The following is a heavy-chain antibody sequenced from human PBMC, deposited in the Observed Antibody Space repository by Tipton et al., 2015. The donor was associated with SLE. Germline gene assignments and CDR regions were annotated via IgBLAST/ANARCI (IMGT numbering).Heavy chain of an antibody. CDR3: AKDRGVGATGYYYYGMDV. CDR2: IWYDGSNK. CDR1: GFTLRSYG. Sequence: SLRLSCAASGFTLRSYGMHWVRQAPGKGLEWVAVIWYDGSNKYYADSVKGRFTISRDNSKNTLYLQMDGLRPEDTAVYYCAKDRGVGATGYYYYGMDVWGQGTPVTVSS. J-gene: IGHJ6*02. V-gene: IGHV3-30*18. D-gene: IGHD1-26*01.